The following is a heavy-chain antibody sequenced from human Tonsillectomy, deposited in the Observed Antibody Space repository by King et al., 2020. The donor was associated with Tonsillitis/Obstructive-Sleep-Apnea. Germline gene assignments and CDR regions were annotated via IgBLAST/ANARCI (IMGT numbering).Heavy chain of an antibody. CDR2: IYYSGST. V-gene: IGHV4-39*01. CDR3: ARQGTTGTTDYFDY. J-gene: IGHJ4*02. D-gene: IGHD1-1*01. Sequence: QLQESGPGLVKPSETLSLTCTVSGGSISSSSYYWGWIRQPPGKGLEWIGSIYYSGSTYYNPSLKSRVTISVDTSKNQFSLKLSSVTAADTAVYYCARQGTTGTTDYFDYWGQGTLVTVSS. CDR1: GGSISSSSYY.